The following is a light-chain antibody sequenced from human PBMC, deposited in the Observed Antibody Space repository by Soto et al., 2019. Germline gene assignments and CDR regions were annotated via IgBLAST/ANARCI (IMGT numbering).Light chain of an antibody. CDR1: QSVSSY. Sequence: IMLTQSPATLSLSPGERATLSCRASQSVSSYLAWYQQKPGQAPRLLIYGASSRATGIPDRFSGSGSGTDFTLTIGRLEPEDFAVYYCQQYGSSQITFGQGTRLEIK. CDR3: QQYGSSQIT. J-gene: IGKJ5*01. V-gene: IGKV3-20*01. CDR2: GAS.